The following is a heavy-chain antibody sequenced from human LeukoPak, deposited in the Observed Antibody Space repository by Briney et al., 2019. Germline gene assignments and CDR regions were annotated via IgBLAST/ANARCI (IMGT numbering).Heavy chain of an antibody. D-gene: IGHD3-22*01. CDR2: INPSGGST. CDR1: GYTFTSYY. J-gene: IGHJ4*02. V-gene: IGHV1-46*01. CDR3: ARGPASDSSGYYEGVYYFDY. Sequence: ASVKVSCKASGYTFTSYYMHWVRQAPGQGLEWMGIINPSGGSTSYAQKFQGRVTMTRDTSTSTVYMELSSLRSEDTAVYYCARGPASDSSGYYEGVYYFDYWGQGTLVTVSS.